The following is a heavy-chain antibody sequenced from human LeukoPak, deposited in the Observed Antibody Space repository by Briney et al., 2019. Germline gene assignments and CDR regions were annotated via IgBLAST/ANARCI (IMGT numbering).Heavy chain of an antibody. CDR1: GFSFSNAW. J-gene: IGHJ4*02. V-gene: IGHV3-15*01. CDR3: TVVLRYLPGDH. Sequence: PGGSLRLSCAASGFSFSNAWMNWVRQAPGKGLQWVGRIKTKSDGGTSGYAAPVEGRLTISRNHSKNTLYKQMNSLQTEDTGVYYCTVVLRYLPGDHWGQGTLVTVSS. CDR2: IKTKSDGGTS. D-gene: IGHD3-9*01.